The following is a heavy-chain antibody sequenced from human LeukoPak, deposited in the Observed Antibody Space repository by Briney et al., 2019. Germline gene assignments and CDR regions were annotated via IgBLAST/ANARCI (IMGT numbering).Heavy chain of an antibody. CDR1: GGSISSGDYY. CDR3: GRVTLDEYYYYMDV. CDR2: IYYSGST. Sequence: PSQTLSLTCTVSGGSISSGDYYWSWIRQPPGKGLEWIGYIYYSGSTYYNPSLKSRVTISVDTSKNQFSLKLSSVTAADTAVYYCGRVTLDEYYYYMDVWGKGTTVTVSS. V-gene: IGHV4-30-4*08. D-gene: IGHD1-14*01. J-gene: IGHJ6*03.